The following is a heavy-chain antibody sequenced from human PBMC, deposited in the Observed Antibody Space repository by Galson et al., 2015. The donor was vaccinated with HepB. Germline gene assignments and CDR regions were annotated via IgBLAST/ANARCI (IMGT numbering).Heavy chain of an antibody. D-gene: IGHD3-10*01. CDR3: AKDGGFGHLSVYYYYGMDV. V-gene: IGHV3-23*01. Sequence: SLRLSCAASGFIFSDYAMSWVRQAPGKGLEWVSSISSSDGSTYDADSVKGRFTISRDNSNDTVYLHMNSLRAEDTAVYYCAKDGGFGHLSVYYYYGMDVWGQGTTVTVSS. J-gene: IGHJ6*02. CDR1: GFIFSDYA. CDR2: ISSSDGST.